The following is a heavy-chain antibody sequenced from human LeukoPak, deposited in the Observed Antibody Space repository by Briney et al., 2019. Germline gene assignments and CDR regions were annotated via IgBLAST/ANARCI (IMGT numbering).Heavy chain of an antibody. V-gene: IGHV3-30*02. J-gene: IGHJ1*01. Sequence: PGGSLRLSCAASGFTFSSYGIHWVRQAPGKGLEWVAFIRYDGSNKYYTDSVKGRFTISRDNSKNTLYLQMNSLRAEDTAVYYCAKDGPSSSWYGYFQHWGQGTLVTVSS. CDR3: AKDGPSSSWYGYFQH. CDR2: IRYDGSNK. D-gene: IGHD6-13*01. CDR1: GFTFSSYG.